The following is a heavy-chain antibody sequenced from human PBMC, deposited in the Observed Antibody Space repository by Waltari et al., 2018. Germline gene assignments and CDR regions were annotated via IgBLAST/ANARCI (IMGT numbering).Heavy chain of an antibody. D-gene: IGHD3-22*01. V-gene: IGHV3-23*01. J-gene: IGHJ4*02. CDR3: AKDHYYDSSGYYSLFDY. CDR1: GFTFRRYA. CDR2: ISGSGGST. Sequence: EVQLLESGGGLVQPGGSLRLSCAASGFTFRRYAISWVRQAPGKGLGWVSAISGSGGSTYYADSVKGRFTISRDNSKNTLYLKMNSLRAEDTAVYYCAKDHYYDSSGYYSLFDYWGQGTLVTVSS.